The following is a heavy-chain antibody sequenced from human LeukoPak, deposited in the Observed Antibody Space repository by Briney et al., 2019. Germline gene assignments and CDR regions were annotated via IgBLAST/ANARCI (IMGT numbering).Heavy chain of an antibody. V-gene: IGHV4-30-2*01. Sequence: PSQTLSLTCAVSGGSISGDDYSWSWIRQPPGKGLEWIGYIYHSGTTYYNPSLKSRVTISVDRSKNQFSLKLSSVTAADTAAYYCARGRGGYDTRGYYNSWLDPWGQGTLATVSS. J-gene: IGHJ5*02. D-gene: IGHD3-22*01. CDR1: GGSISGDDYS. CDR3: ARGRGGYDTRGYYNSWLDP. CDR2: IYHSGTT.